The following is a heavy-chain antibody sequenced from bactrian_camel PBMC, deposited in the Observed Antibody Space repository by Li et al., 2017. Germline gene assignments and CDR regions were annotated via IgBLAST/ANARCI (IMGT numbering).Heavy chain of an antibody. J-gene: IGHJ4*01. Sequence: DVQLVESGGGLVQPGGSLRLSCAASGFTFSSYDMSWVRQAPRKGLEWVSAINSGGGSTYYADSVKGRFTISRDSAKNTVYLQLNSLKTEDMAMYYCAKADRGPNYWGQGTQVTVS. CDR1: GFTFSSYD. D-gene: IGHD6*01. V-gene: IGHV3S40*01. CDR3: AKADRGPNY. CDR2: INSGGGST.